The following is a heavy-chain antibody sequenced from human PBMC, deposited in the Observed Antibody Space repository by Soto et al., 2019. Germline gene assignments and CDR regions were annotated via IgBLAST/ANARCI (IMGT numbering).Heavy chain of an antibody. V-gene: IGHV1-58*01. CDR2: IVVGSGNT. J-gene: IGHJ6*02. D-gene: IGHD2-2*02. Sequence: GASVKVSCKASGFTFTSSAVQWVRQARGQRLEWIGWIVVGSGNTNYAQKFQERVTITRDMSTSTAYMELSSLRSEDTAVYYCAAEYCSGTSCYTYYYYGMDVWGQGTTVTVSS. CDR3: AAEYCSGTSCYTYYYYGMDV. CDR1: GFTFTSSA.